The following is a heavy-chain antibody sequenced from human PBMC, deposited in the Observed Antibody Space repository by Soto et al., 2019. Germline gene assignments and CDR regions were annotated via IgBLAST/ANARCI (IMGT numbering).Heavy chain of an antibody. CDR1: GFTVSHTY. CDR3: ARGVGVPGWFWYSDL. D-gene: IGHD2-2*01. CDR2: TYSDGST. Sequence: EVQLVESGGALVQPGGSLRLSCAASGFTVSHTYMNWVRQAPGKGLEWVTITYSDGSTYYAESVRGRFNVSRDEFENTLYRQMNSLSAGDTAVYYCARGVGVPGWFWYSDLWGRGTLVTVSS. V-gene: IGHV3-66*01. J-gene: IGHJ2*01.